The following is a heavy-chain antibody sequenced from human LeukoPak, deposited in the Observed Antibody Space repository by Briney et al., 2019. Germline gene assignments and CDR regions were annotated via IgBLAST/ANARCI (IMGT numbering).Heavy chain of an antibody. Sequence: SETLSLTCTVSGGSVSSYYWSWIRQSPGKGLEWIGYIHHSGGTNYNPSLKSRVAISVETSKNQFSLKLRSVTAADTAVYYCARDGASGVDIVAHTFDYWGQGTLVTVSS. CDR1: GGSVSSYY. D-gene: IGHD5-12*01. CDR3: ARDGASGVDIVAHTFDY. V-gene: IGHV4-59*02. J-gene: IGHJ4*02. CDR2: IHHSGGT.